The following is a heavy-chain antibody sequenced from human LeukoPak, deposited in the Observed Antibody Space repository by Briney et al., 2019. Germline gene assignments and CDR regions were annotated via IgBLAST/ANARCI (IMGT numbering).Heavy chain of an antibody. CDR1: GYIFSDYY. D-gene: IGHD3-3*01. Sequence: ASVNVSCKASGYIFSDYYIHWVRQAPGRGPEWMGWINPHSGGTNYAQKFRGRVTMTRDTSISTTYMELNRLTSDDTAVYYCARVVNRMTSFFLLFWGQGTLVTVSS. CDR2: INPHSGGT. J-gene: IGHJ4*02. CDR3: ARVVNRMTSFFLLF. V-gene: IGHV1-2*02.